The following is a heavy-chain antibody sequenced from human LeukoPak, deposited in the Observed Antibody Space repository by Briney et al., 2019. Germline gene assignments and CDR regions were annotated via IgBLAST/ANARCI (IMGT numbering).Heavy chain of an antibody. CDR1: GYTFTGYY. Sequence: GASVKVSCKASGYTFTGYYMHWVRQAPGQGLEWMGWINPNSGGTNYAQKFQGRVTMTRDTSISTAYMELSRLRSDDTAVYYCARVLGIAVAGTDYWGQGTLVTVSS. V-gene: IGHV1-2*02. D-gene: IGHD6-19*01. J-gene: IGHJ4*02. CDR3: ARVLGIAVAGTDY. CDR2: INPNSGGT.